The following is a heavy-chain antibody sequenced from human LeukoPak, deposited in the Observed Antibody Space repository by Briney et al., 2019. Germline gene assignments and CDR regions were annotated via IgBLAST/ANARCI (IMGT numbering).Heavy chain of an antibody. V-gene: IGHV1-2*02. Sequence: RASVKVSCKASGYTFTGYYMHWVRQAPGQGLEWMGWINPNSGGTNYARKFQGRVTMTRDTSISTAYMELSRLRSDDTAVYYCAREVRFRTRQFDPWGQGTLVTVSS. J-gene: IGHJ5*02. CDR1: GYTFTGYY. D-gene: IGHD3-10*01. CDR3: AREVRFRTRQFDP. CDR2: INPNSGGT.